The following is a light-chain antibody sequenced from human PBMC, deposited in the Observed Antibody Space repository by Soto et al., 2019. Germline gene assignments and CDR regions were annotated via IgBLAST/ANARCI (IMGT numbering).Light chain of an antibody. CDR1: NSNIGSNS. Sequence: QSALTQPPSASGTPGQRVTISCSGNNSNIGSNSVNWYQQFPGTAPALLIYNNNQRPSGVPDRFSDYKSGTSASLAISGLQSEDEADYFCAAWDDSLNGYVFGTGTKVTVL. J-gene: IGLJ1*01. CDR3: AAWDDSLNGYV. CDR2: NNN. V-gene: IGLV1-44*01.